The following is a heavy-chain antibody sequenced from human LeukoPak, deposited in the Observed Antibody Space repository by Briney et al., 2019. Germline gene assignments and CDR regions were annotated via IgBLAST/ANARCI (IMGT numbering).Heavy chain of an antibody. CDR3: AKELYFHDSSGYYYGSDY. CDR2: IRYDGNNQ. J-gene: IGHJ4*02. Sequence: GGSLRLSCAASGFIFSRYGLHWVRQAPGKGLEWVAFIRYDGNNQDYADSVKGRFTISRDNSKNTLYLQMNSLRVEDTAVYYCAKELYFHDSSGYYYGSDYWGQGTLVTVSS. D-gene: IGHD3-22*01. V-gene: IGHV3-30*02. CDR1: GFIFSRYG.